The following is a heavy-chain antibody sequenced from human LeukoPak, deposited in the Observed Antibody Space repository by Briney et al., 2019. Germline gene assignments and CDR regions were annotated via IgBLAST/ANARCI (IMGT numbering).Heavy chain of an antibody. CDR2: ISAYNGNT. Sequence: ASVKVSCKASGYTFTSYDINWVRQATGQGLEWMGWISAYNGNTNYAQKLQGRVTMTTDTSTSTAYMELRSLRSDDTAVYYCARDRRYSGSYYYYYYYMDVWGKGTTVTVSS. CDR1: GYTFTSYD. CDR3: ARDRRYSGSYYYYYYYMDV. V-gene: IGHV1-18*01. D-gene: IGHD1-26*01. J-gene: IGHJ6*03.